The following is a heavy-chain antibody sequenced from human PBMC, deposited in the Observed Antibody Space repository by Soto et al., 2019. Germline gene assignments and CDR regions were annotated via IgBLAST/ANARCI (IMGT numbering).Heavy chain of an antibody. CDR1: GGTFSSYA. CDR2: IIPIIGTA. Sequence: QVQLVQSGAEVKKPGSSVKVSCKASGGTFSSYAISWVRQAPGQGLEWMGGIIPIIGTANYAQKFQGRVTITADKPTSTAYTELSSLRSEDTAVYYCATARLYYGSGSPWGYDDIDVWGQGTTVTVSS. D-gene: IGHD3-10*01. CDR3: ATARLYYGSGSPWGYDDIDV. J-gene: IGHJ6*02. V-gene: IGHV1-69*06.